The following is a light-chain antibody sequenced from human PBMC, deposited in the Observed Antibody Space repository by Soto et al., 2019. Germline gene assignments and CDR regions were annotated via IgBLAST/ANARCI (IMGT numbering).Light chain of an antibody. CDR2: DVS. V-gene: IGLV2-14*01. CDR3: SSYTSSSTPWV. Sequence: QSALTQPASVSGSPGQSITISCTGTSSDVGGYNYVSWYQQHPGKAPKLMIYDVSNRPSGVSNRFSGSKSGNTASLTISGLQAEDEADYYCSSYTSSSTPWVFGGWTKLTVL. J-gene: IGLJ3*02. CDR1: SSDVGGYNY.